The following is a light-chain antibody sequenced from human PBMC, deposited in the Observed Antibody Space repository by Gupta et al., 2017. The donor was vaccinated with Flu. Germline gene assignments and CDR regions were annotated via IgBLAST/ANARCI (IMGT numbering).Light chain of an antibody. CDR2: GAS. J-gene: IGKJ3*01. CDR3: HQCDSSPFT. Sequence: EKSTLSCSPTQRVNHNYLAWYQHRPGQAPRLLIYGASNRDTGIPDRFSGSGSGTDFTLTITTVEPEDLAIYYCHQCDSSPFTFGPGTKVDIK. V-gene: IGKV3-20*01. CDR1: QRVNHNY.